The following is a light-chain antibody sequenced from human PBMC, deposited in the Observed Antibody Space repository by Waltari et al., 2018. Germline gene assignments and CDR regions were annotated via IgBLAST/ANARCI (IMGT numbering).Light chain of an antibody. Sequence: DVQMTQSPSSLSASVGDRVIITCRASQTISKYLNLYQQKPGKAPKLLIYTASNLQSGVPSRFSGSGSQTDFTLTISALQVEDFATYYCQQSYSAPYTFGQGTKL. CDR2: TAS. CDR3: QQSYSAPYT. CDR1: QTISKY. J-gene: IGKJ2*01. V-gene: IGKV1-39*01.